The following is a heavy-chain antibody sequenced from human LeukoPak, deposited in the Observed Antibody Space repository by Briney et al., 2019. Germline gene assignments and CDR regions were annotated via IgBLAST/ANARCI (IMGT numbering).Heavy chain of an antibody. CDR2: IIPIFGTA. J-gene: IGHJ4*02. CDR3: ARGTRWREAAAGQYGGPYFDY. CDR1: GGTFSSYA. D-gene: IGHD6-13*01. V-gene: IGHV1-69*01. Sequence: SVKVSCKASGGTFSSYAISWVRQAPGQGLEWMGGIIPIFGTANYAQKFQGRVTITADESTSTAYMELSSLRSEDTAVYYCARGTRWREAAAGQYGGPYFDYWGQGTLVTVSS.